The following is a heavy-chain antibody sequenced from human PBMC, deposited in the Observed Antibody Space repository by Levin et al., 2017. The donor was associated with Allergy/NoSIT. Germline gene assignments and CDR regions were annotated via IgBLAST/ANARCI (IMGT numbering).Heavy chain of an antibody. CDR1: GFTFSSYG. D-gene: IGHD6-13*01. V-gene: IGHV3-33*01. CDR3: ARDLGRKAAGPPGY. Sequence: GGSLRLSCAASGFTFSSYGMHWVSQAPGKGLEWVAVIWYDGSNKYYADSVKGRFTISRDNSKNTLYLQMNSLRAEDTAVYYCARDLGRKAAGPPGYWGQGTLVTVSS. J-gene: IGHJ4*02. CDR2: IWYDGSNK.